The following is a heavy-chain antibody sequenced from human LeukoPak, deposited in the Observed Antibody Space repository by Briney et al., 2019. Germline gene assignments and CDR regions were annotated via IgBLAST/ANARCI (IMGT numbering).Heavy chain of an antibody. Sequence: GGSLRLSCAASGFTVSSTYMSWVRQAPGKGLEWVSALYSGDTTYYANSVKGRFTISRDNSKNTLYLQMNSLRAEDTAVYYCARDPYYYGMDVWGQGTTVTVSS. CDR3: ARDPYYYGMDV. V-gene: IGHV3-66*01. J-gene: IGHJ6*02. CDR1: GFTVSSTY. CDR2: LYSGDTT.